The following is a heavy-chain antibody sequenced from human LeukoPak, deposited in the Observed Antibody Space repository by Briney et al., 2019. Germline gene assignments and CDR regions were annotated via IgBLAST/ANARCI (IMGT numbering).Heavy chain of an antibody. J-gene: IGHJ3*01. CDR3: ARAYYDSKTPRA. Sequence: SETLSLTCAVYGGSFSGYYWSWIRQPPGKGLEWIGEINHSGSTNYSPSLKSRVTISVDTSKNQFSLKLSSVTAADTAVYYCARAYYDSKTPRAWGQGTMVTVSS. CDR1: GGSFSGYY. V-gene: IGHV4-34*01. CDR2: INHSGST. D-gene: IGHD3-22*01.